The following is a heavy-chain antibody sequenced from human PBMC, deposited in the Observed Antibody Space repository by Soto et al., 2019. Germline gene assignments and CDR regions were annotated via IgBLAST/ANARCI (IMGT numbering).Heavy chain of an antibody. V-gene: IGHV4-39*01. Sequence: LSLTCTASGGPISSSSYYLCWIRQPPGKGLEWIGNVYYGGSTYYNPSLKSRVTISVETSKSQFSLKLSSVTAADTAVYYCAGGDYYHSSGYYFYYTMDVWGQGTTVTVSS. CDR1: GGPISSSSYY. D-gene: IGHD3-22*01. J-gene: IGHJ6*02. CDR2: VYYGGST. CDR3: AGGDYYHSSGYYFYYTMDV.